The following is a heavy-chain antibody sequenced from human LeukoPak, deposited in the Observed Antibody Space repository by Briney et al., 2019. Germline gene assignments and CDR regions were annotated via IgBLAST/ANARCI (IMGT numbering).Heavy chain of an antibody. CDR2: ISSSGSTI. Sequence: GGSLRLSCAASGFTFSSFEMNWVRQAPGKGLEWVSYISSSGSTIYYADSVKGRFTISRDNAKNSLYLQMNSLTAEDTAVYYCARDPYSGAYGNTYYYYMDVWGKGTTVTISS. CDR1: GFTFSSFE. J-gene: IGHJ6*03. D-gene: IGHD1-26*01. V-gene: IGHV3-48*03. CDR3: ARDPYSGAYGNTYYYYMDV.